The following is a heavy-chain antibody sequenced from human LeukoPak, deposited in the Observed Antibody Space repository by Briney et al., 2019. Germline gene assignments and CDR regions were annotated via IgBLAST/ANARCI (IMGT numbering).Heavy chain of an antibody. CDR2: IKQDGAEK. J-gene: IGHJ4*02. V-gene: IGHV3-7*01. CDR1: GFRFGDYW. D-gene: IGHD1-26*01. CDR3: ARVGAWDLQRVSDY. Sequence: GGSLRLSCAASGFRFGDYWMTWARHVPGKGLEWVANIKQDGAEKHYAESVEGRFIISRDNAKNSLYLEMDSLKVEDTAVYYCARVGAWDLQRVSDYLGQGTLVTVSS.